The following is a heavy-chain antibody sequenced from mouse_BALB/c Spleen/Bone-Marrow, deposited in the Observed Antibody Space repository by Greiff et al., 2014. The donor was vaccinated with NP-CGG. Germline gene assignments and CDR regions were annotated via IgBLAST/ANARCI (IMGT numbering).Heavy chain of an antibody. CDR3: ASYYYGSAWFAY. Sequence: VQLKQSGAELVKPGASVKLSCTASGFNIKDTYMHWVKQRPEQGLEWIGRIDPANGNTKYDPKFQGKATITADTSSNTAYLQLSLTSEDTAVYYCASYYYGSAWFAYWGQGTLVTVSA. CDR2: IDPANGNT. V-gene: IGHV14-3*02. D-gene: IGHD1-1*01. J-gene: IGHJ3*01. CDR1: GFNIKDTY.